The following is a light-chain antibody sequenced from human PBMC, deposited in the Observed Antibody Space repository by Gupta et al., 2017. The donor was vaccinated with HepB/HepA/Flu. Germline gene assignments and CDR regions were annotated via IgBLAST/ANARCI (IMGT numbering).Light chain of an antibody. CDR2: DTN. V-gene: IGLV7-46*01. J-gene: IGLJ2*01. CDR1: TGAVNSTHY. Sequence: HAVVTQAPSLTVSPGGTVIFSCGSSTGAVNSTHYPYWFQHKPGQAPTTLVYDTNKKQSWAFGRFAGSLRGGKAALTLSGAEDEDEADYYCLLADSRVRVFGGGTKLTVL. CDR3: LLADSRVRV.